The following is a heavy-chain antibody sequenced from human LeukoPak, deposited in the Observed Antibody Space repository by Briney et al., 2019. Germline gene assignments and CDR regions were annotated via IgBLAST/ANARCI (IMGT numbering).Heavy chain of an antibody. CDR2: IKQDGSEK. CDR1: GFTFSSYW. D-gene: IGHD6-13*01. J-gene: IGHJ4*02. CDR3: AKAIAAAGIYGCSDY. Sequence: GGSLRLSCAASGFTFSSYWMSWVRQAPGKGLEWVANIKQDGSEKYYADSVKGRFTISRDDAKNSLYLQMNNLRAEDTALYYCAKAIAAAGIYGCSDYWGQGTLVTVSS. V-gene: IGHV3-7*03.